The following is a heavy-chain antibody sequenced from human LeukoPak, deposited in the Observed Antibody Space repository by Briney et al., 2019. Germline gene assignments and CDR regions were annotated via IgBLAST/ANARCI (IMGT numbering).Heavy chain of an antibody. CDR1: GGSISSGDYS. CDR2: IYYSGST. V-gene: IGHV4-30-4*01. J-gene: IGHJ4*02. CDR3: ASSLHYYGSGSYVDY. D-gene: IGHD3-10*01. Sequence: SETLSLTCTVSGGSISSGDYSWSWIRQPPGKGLEGIGYIYYSGSTYYNPSLKSRVTISVDTSKNQFSLKLSSVTAADTAVYYCASSLHYYGSGSYVDYWGQGTLVTVSS.